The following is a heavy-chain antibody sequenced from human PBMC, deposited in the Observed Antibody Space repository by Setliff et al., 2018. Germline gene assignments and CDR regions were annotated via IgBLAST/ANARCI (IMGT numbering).Heavy chain of an antibody. D-gene: IGHD3-22*01. CDR1: GGTFINYA. CDR3: ARDRDSSGYPYYFDY. J-gene: IGHJ4*02. V-gene: IGHV1-69*13. Sequence: SVKVSCKASGGTFINYANSWVRQAPGQGLEWMGGIIPIFGTANYAQKFQGRVTITADESTSTAYMELSSLRSEDTAVYYCARDRDSSGYPYYFDYWGQGTLVTVSS. CDR2: IIPIFGTA.